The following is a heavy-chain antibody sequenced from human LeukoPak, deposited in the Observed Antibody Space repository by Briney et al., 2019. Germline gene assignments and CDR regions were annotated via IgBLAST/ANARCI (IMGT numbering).Heavy chain of an antibody. J-gene: IGHJ6*03. CDR1: GGSIISNY. V-gene: IGHV4-4*07. CDR2: IYGGSIT. Sequence: SETLSLTCTVSGGSIISNYWNWIRQPAGKGLEWIGRIYGGSITDYNPSLKSRVTMSLDTSKKQFSLKLRSVTAADTAVYYCARLKFYDSTGYSPGYYMDVCGTGTTVTVFS. D-gene: IGHD3-22*01. CDR3: ARLKFYDSTGYSPGYYMDV.